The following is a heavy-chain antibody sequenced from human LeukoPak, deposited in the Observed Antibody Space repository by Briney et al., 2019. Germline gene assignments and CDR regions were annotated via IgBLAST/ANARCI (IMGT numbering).Heavy chain of an antibody. D-gene: IGHD4-17*01. CDR2: IIPILGIA. J-gene: IGHJ3*02. CDR1: GDTFSSYA. Sequence: SVKVSCKASGDTFSSYAISWVRHAPGQGLEWMGRIIPILGIANYAQKFQGRVTITADKSTSTAYMELSSLRSEDTAVYYCARDLGDYVPYAFDIWGQGTMVTVSS. CDR3: ARDLGDYVPYAFDI. V-gene: IGHV1-69*04.